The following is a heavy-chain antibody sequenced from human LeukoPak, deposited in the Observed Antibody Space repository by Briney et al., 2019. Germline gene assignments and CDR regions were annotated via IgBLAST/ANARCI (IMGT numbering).Heavy chain of an antibody. V-gene: IGHV3-48*01. CDR3: ARVRGAGLQYYYMDV. Sequence: GGSLRLSCAASGFTFSSYGMHWVRQAPGKGLEWVSYITTRSATYYTDSVKGRFTISRDNAKDSVYLQMNSLRADDTAVYYCARVRGAGLQYYYMDVWGKGTTVTVSS. D-gene: IGHD1-26*01. J-gene: IGHJ6*03. CDR1: GFTFSSYG. CDR2: ITTRSAT.